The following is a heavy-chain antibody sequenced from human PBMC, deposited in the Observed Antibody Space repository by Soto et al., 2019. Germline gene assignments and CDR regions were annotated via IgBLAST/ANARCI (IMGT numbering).Heavy chain of an antibody. V-gene: IGHV3-30*04. Sequence: GGSLRLSCAVSVFIFKNYALNWVRQAPGKGLEWVASITRDGYNKYYADSVKGRFTISRDNSKNTLSLQMTALRVGDSSVYYCTKSSGGSSSVGMDYWGPGTLVTVSS. CDR3: TKSSGGSSSVGMDY. CDR2: ITRDGYNK. J-gene: IGHJ4*02. CDR1: VFIFKNYA. D-gene: IGHD6-6*01.